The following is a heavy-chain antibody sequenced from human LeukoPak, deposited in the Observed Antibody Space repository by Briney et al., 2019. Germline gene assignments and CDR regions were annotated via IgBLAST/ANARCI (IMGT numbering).Heavy chain of an antibody. D-gene: IGHD6-13*01. J-gene: IGHJ4*02. CDR2: IYYSGST. Sequence: SETLSLTCTVSGGSISSSSYCWGWIRQPPGKGLEWIGSIYYSGSTYYNPSLKSRVTISVDTSKNQFSLKLSSVTAADTAVYYCARHQRIGAAAGRRGYFDYWGQGTLVTVSS. CDR3: ARHQRIGAAAGRRGYFDY. CDR1: GGSISSSSYC. V-gene: IGHV4-39*01.